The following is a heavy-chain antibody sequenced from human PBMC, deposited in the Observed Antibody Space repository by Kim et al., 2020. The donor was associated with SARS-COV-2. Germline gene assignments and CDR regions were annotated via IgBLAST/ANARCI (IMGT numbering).Heavy chain of an antibody. Sequence: KGRFTISRDNAKNSLYLQMNSLRDEDTAVYYCAREVTMVRGVIMGNWFDPWGQGTLVTVSS. V-gene: IGHV3-48*02. D-gene: IGHD3-10*01. J-gene: IGHJ5*02. CDR3: AREVTMVRGVIMGNWFDP.